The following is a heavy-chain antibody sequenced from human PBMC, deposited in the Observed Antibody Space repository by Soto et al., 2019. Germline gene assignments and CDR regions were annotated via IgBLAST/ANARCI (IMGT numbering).Heavy chain of an antibody. D-gene: IGHD3-22*01. CDR2: ISYDGSNK. CDR3: AKQHDSSGSYPYYFDY. Sequence: QVQLVESGGGVVQPGRSLRLSCAASRFTFSSYGMHWVRQAPGKGLEWVAVISYDGSNKYYADSVKGRFTISRDNSKNTLYLQMNSLRAEDTAVYYCAKQHDSSGSYPYYFDYWGQGTLVTVSS. V-gene: IGHV3-30*18. CDR1: RFTFSSYG. J-gene: IGHJ4*02.